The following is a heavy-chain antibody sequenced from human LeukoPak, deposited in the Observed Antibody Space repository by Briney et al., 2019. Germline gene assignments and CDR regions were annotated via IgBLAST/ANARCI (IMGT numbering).Heavy chain of an antibody. CDR2: ISYDGSDK. Sequence: GGSLRLSCAASGFTFSNYWMSWVRQAPGKGLERVAVISYDGSDKFYADSVKGRFTISRDSSKNTLYLQMNSLRPEDTAVYYCARARPSMWIDYWGQGTLVTVSS. V-gene: IGHV3-30*03. D-gene: IGHD5-12*01. CDR1: GFTFSNYW. CDR3: ARARPSMWIDY. J-gene: IGHJ4*02.